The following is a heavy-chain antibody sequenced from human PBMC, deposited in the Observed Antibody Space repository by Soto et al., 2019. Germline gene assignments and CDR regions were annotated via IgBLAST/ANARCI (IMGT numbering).Heavy chain of an antibody. CDR2: IYPGDSDT. CDR3: ARQGWSGGSCYYYHGMDV. CDR1: GYSFTSYW. Sequence: GESLKISCKGSGYSFTSYWIGWVRQMPGKGLEWMGIIYPGDSDTRYSPSFQGQVTISADKSISTAYLQWSSLKASDTAMYYCARQGWSGGSCYYYHGMDVWGQGTTVTAP. J-gene: IGHJ6*02. D-gene: IGHD2-15*01. V-gene: IGHV5-51*01.